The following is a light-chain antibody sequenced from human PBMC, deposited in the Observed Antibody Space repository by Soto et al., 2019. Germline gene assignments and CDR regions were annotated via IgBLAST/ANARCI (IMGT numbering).Light chain of an antibody. V-gene: IGKV1-39*01. CDR1: QSISNY. J-gene: IGKJ1*01. Sequence: DIQMTQSPSSLSASVGDRVTITCLASQSISNYLNWYQQKPGKAPKLLINAASRLQSGVPSRFSGSGSGTDFTLTISSLQPEDFATYYCQQSYSTPRTLSQGTKVAIK. CDR2: AAS. CDR3: QQSYSTPRT.